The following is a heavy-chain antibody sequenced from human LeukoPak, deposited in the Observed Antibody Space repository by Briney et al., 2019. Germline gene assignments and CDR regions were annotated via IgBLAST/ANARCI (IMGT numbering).Heavy chain of an antibody. CDR2: ISSSGSTI. J-gene: IGHJ6*03. V-gene: IGHV3-11*01. CDR1: GFTFSDYY. Sequence: GGSLRLSCAASGFTFSDYYMSWIRQAPGKGLEWVSYISSSGSTIYYADSVKGRFTISRDNAKNSLYLQMNSLRAEDTAVYYCANRAPSSGYSRSVYMGVWGKGTTVTVSS. D-gene: IGHD3-22*01. CDR3: ANRAPSSGYSRSVYMGV.